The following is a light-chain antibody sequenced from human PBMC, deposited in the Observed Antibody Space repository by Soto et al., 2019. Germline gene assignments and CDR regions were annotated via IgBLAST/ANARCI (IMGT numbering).Light chain of an antibody. J-gene: IGKJ3*01. CDR2: LAS. CDR3: LKHNSYPLT. V-gene: IGKV1-17*01. CDR1: QGIRND. Sequence: DVQMTHSPSSLSASGGDRVTITCRASQGIRNDLGGYQHRPGKAPKRLIYLASSLQSGVPARFSGSGSGTEFTLTSSSLEPEDFATYYCLKHNSYPLTFVPGTKVDIK.